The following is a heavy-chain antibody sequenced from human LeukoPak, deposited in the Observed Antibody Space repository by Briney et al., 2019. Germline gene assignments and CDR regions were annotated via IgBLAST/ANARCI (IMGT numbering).Heavy chain of an antibody. V-gene: IGHV4-4*02. CDR1: GGSISSSNW. Sequence: PSGTLSLTCAVSGGSISSSNWWSWVRQPPGKGLEWIGEIYHSGSTEYNPSLKSRVTMSVDTSKNQFSLKLNSVTAADTAVYFCTREMGGQSQGSPFGFDPWGQGTVVTVSS. D-gene: IGHD3-16*01. CDR3: TREMGGQSQGSPFGFDP. J-gene: IGHJ5*02. CDR2: IYHSGST.